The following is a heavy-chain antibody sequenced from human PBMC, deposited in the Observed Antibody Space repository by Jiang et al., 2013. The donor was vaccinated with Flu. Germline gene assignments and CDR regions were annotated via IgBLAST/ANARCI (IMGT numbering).Heavy chain of an antibody. Sequence: VQLLESGGGLVQPGRSLRLSCTASGFTFGDYAVSWLRQAPGKGLEWVGFIRSKLYRGTTDYAASVKGRFTISRDDSKSIAYLQMSSLKTEDTAVYYCTRDLVRDVILIPATYFDYWGQGALVTVSS. CDR3: TRDLVRDVILIPATYFDY. CDR2: IRSKLYRGTT. D-gene: IGHD2-2*01. CDR1: GFTFGDYA. J-gene: IGHJ4*02. V-gene: IGHV3-49*03.